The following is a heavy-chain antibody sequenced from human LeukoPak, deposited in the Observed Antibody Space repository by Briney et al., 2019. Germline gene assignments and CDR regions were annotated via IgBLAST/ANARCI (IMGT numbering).Heavy chain of an antibody. V-gene: IGHV4-31*03. J-gene: IGHJ4*02. CDR1: GGSISSGGYY. CDR2: IYYSGST. Sequence: PSETLSLTCTVSGGSISSGGYYWSWIRQHPGKGLEWIGYIYYSGSTYYNPSLKSRVTISVDTSKNQFSLKLSSVTAADTAVYYCARRGPGLRFLEWLLDYFDYWGQGTLVTVSS. D-gene: IGHD3-3*01. CDR3: ARRGPGLRFLEWLLDYFDY.